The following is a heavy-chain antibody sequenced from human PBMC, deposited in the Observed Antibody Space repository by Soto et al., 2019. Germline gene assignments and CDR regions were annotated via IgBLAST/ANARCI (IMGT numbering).Heavy chain of an antibody. D-gene: IGHD3-3*01. CDR3: ATTDFWSGYFPPRYYFDY. CDR1: GYSFTSYW. Sequence: PGESLKISCKGSGYSFTSYWIGWVLQMPWKGLEWMGIIYPGDSDTRYSPSFQGQVTISADKSISTAYLQWSSLKASDTAMYYCATTDFWSGYFPPRYYFDYWGQGTLVTV. V-gene: IGHV5-51*01. CDR2: IYPGDSDT. J-gene: IGHJ4*02.